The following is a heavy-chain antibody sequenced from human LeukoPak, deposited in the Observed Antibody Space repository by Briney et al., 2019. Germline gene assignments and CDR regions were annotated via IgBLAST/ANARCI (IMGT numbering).Heavy chain of an antibody. V-gene: IGHV1-8*01. CDR3: ARGVGSTTSSYYYCGMDV. CDR1: GYTFTSYD. Sequence: ASVKVSCKASGYTFTSYDINWVRQATGQGLEWMGWMNPNSGDTGYAQKFQGRVTMTRSTSISTAYMELSSLRSEDTAVYYCARGVGSTTSSYYYCGMDVWGQGTTVTVSS. CDR2: MNPNSGDT. J-gene: IGHJ6*02. D-gene: IGHD1-26*01.